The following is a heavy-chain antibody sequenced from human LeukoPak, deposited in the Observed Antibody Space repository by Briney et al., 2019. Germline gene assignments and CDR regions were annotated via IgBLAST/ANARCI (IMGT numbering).Heavy chain of an antibody. J-gene: IGHJ6*02. D-gene: IGHD3-3*01. CDR3: ARAISEVIMGSYGMDV. Sequence: PSETLSLTCAVYGGSFSGYYWSWIRQPPGKGLEWIGEINHSGSTNYNPSLKSRVTISVDTSKNQFSLKLSSVTAADTAVYYCARAISEVIMGSYGMDVWGQGTTVTVSS. V-gene: IGHV4-34*01. CDR1: GGSFSGYY. CDR2: INHSGST.